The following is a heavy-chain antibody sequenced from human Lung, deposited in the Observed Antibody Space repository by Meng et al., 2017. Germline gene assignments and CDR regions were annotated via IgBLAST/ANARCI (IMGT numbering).Heavy chain of an antibody. D-gene: IGHD6-13*01. CDR1: GYNFPDYW. J-gene: IGHJ4*02. V-gene: IGHV1-2*06. Sequence: QVQRVQLGAEVKNPGASVKVSCKPSGYNFPDYWLHWVRRAPGQGLEWMGRIDPKSGDTHYAQRFQGRVTMTGDTSISTAYMELSGLRSDDTAMYYCARDEDISAAGKLFGDYWGQGTLVTVSS. CDR2: IDPKSGDT. CDR3: ARDEDISAAGKLFGDY.